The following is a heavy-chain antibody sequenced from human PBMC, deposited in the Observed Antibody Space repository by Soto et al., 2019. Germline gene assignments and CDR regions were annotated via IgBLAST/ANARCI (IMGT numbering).Heavy chain of an antibody. D-gene: IGHD2-2*01. CDR2: INDNGST. J-gene: IGHJ6*02. CDR3: ARGACSSTSWYHH. CDR1: GGSFSGYY. Sequence: PSETLSLTCAVYGGSFSGYYWSWIRQPPGKGLEWIGEINDNGSTNYNPSLKSRVIISIDTSKNQFSLKLSSVTAADTAVYYCARGACSSTSWYHHWGQGTTVTVSS. V-gene: IGHV4-34*01.